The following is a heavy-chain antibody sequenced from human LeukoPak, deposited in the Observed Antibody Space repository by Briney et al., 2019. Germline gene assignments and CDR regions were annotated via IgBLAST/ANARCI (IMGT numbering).Heavy chain of an antibody. J-gene: IGHJ6*03. D-gene: IGHD2-2*01. CDR2: MNPNSGNT. CDR3: ARDATVPAALSYYYYYYMDV. CDR1: GYTFTSYD. Sequence: ASVKVSCKASGYTFTSYDINWVRQATGQGLEWMGWMNPNSGNTGYAQKFQGRVTMTRNTSISTAYMELSSLRAEDTAVYYCARDATVPAALSYYYYYYMDVWGKGTTVTISS. V-gene: IGHV1-8*01.